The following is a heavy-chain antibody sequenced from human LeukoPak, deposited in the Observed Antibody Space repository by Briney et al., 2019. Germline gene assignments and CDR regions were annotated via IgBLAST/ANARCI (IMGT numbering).Heavy chain of an antibody. CDR3: ARDGVRGGQQLDAFDI. J-gene: IGHJ3*02. CDR2: IYYSGST. Sequence: SETLSLTCTVSGGSISSSSYYWGWIRQPPGKGLEWIGSIYYSGSTYYNPSLKSRVTISVDTSKNQFSLKLSSVTAADTAVYYCARDGVRGGQQLDAFDIWGQGTMVTVSS. D-gene: IGHD6-13*01. CDR1: GGSISSSSYY. V-gene: IGHV4-39*07.